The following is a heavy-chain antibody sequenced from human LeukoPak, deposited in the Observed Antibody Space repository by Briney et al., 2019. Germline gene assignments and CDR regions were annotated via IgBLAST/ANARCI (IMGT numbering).Heavy chain of an antibody. Sequence: TGGSLRLSCATSGFTFSAYWMSWVRQAPGKGLEWVANIKQDGSEKYYADPVTGRFTISRDNAKNSLYLQMNSLRAEDTAVYYCANGDGFDFWGQGTLVTVSS. J-gene: IGHJ4*02. CDR1: GFTFSAYW. CDR3: ANGDGFDF. D-gene: IGHD5-24*01. V-gene: IGHV3-7*01. CDR2: IKQDGSEK.